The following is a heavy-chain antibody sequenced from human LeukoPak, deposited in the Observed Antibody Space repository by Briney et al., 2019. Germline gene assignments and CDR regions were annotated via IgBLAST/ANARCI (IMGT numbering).Heavy chain of an antibody. CDR3: ARGGLAAAGKRGFDP. J-gene: IGHJ5*02. V-gene: IGHV1-18*01. Sequence: ASVNLSRKASGYTFTSYGISWVRQAPGQGLEWMGWISTYNGNTNYAQKLQGRVTMTTDTSTSTAYMELRSLRSDDTAVYYCARGGLAAAGKRGFDPWGQGTPVTVSS. CDR2: ISTYNGNT. D-gene: IGHD6-13*01. CDR1: GYTFTSYG.